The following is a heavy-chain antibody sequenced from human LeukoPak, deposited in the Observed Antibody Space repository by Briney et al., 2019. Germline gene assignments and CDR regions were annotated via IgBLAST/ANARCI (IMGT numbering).Heavy chain of an antibody. V-gene: IGHV3-53*01. CDR1: GFSVSSNY. J-gene: IGHJ6*02. CDR3: ARDSWKVDYSYFGMDV. CDR2: IYGGSSV. D-gene: IGHD1-1*01. Sequence: PGGSLRLSCAASGFSVSSNYMSWVRQAPGKGLEWISVIYGGSSVYYADSVKGRFTISRDNSKNTLYLQMNSLRAEDTAVYYCARDSWKVDYSYFGMDVWGQGTTVTVSS.